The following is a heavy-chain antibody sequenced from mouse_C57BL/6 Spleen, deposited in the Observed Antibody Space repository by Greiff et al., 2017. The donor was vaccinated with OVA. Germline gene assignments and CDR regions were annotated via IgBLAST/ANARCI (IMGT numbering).Heavy chain of an antibody. J-gene: IGHJ1*03. V-gene: IGHV1-69*01. CDR2: IDPSDSYT. D-gene: IGHD2-2*01. Sequence: QVQLQQSGAELVMPGASVKLSCKASGYTFTSYWMHWVKQRPGQGLEWIGEIDPSDSYTNYNQKFKGKSTLTVDKSSSTAYMQLSSLTSEDSAVYYCARGAGYYGYFDVWGTGTTVTVSS. CDR1: GYTFTSYW. CDR3: ARGAGYYGYFDV.